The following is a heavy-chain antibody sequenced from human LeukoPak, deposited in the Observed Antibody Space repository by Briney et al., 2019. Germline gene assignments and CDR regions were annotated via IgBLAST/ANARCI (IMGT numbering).Heavy chain of an antibody. J-gene: IGHJ4*02. CDR3: ARRFGPPFDY. CDR1: GFTFSSYS. V-gene: IGHV3-48*01. Sequence: GGSLRLSCAASGFTFSSYSMNWVRQAPGKGLEWVSYISSSSSTIYYADSVKGRFTISRDNAKNSLYLQMNSLRAEDTAVYYCARRFGPPFDYWGQGTLVTVSS. CDR2: ISSSSSTI. D-gene: IGHD3-3*01.